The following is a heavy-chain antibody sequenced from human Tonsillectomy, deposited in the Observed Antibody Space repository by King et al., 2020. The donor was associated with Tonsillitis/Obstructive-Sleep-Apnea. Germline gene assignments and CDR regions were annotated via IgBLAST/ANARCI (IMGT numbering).Heavy chain of an antibody. D-gene: IGHD3-10*01. J-gene: IGHJ4*02. CDR2: IKQGGNEK. Sequence: VQLVESGGGLVQPGGSLRLSCAASGFTLSSYWMSWVRQAPGKGLEWVAKIKQGGNEKNYVDSVKGRITISRDNTKNSLYLQMNSLRAEDAAVYYCARVGRKEVWSLDHWGQGTLVTVSS. V-gene: IGHV3-7*03. CDR3: ARVGRKEVWSLDH. CDR1: GFTLSSYW.